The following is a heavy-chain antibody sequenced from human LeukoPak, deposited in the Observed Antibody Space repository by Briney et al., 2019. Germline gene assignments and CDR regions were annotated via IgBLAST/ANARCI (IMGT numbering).Heavy chain of an antibody. Sequence: GGSLRLSCAASGFTFDDYAMHWVRQAPGKGLEWVSGISWNSGSIGYADSVKGRFTISRDSAKNSLYLQMNSLRAEDTALYYCAKDINEMATTAFDYWGQGTLVTVSS. CDR1: GFTFDDYA. CDR3: AKDINEMATTAFDY. D-gene: IGHD5-24*01. CDR2: ISWNSGSI. J-gene: IGHJ4*02. V-gene: IGHV3-9*01.